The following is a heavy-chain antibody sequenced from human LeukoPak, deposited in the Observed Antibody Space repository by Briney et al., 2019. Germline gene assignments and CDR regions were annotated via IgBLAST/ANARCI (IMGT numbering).Heavy chain of an antibody. J-gene: IGHJ6*02. V-gene: IGHV1-18*01. CDR1: GYTFTSYG. Sequence: GASVKVSCKASGYTFTSYGMSWVRQAPGQGLEWMGWISAYNGNTNYAQKVQGRVTMTTDTSKSTAYMELRSLRSDDTAVYYCAKDPPLNVVVPAAMVYGMDVWGQGTTVTASS. CDR3: AKDPPLNVVVPAAMVYGMDV. D-gene: IGHD2-2*01. CDR2: ISAYNGNT.